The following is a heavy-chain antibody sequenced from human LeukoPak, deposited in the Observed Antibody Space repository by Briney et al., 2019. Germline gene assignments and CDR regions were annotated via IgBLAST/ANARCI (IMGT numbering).Heavy chain of an antibody. CDR2: ISYDGSNK. CDR1: GFTFSSYG. J-gene: IGHJ4*02. CDR3: NIAAAGTVY. D-gene: IGHD6-13*01. V-gene: IGHV3-30*03. Sequence: TGGSLRLSCAASGFTFSSYGMHWVRQAPGKGLEWVAVISYDGSNKYYADSVKGRFTISRDNSKNTLYLQMNSLRAEDTAVYYCNIAAAGTVYWGQGTLVTVSS.